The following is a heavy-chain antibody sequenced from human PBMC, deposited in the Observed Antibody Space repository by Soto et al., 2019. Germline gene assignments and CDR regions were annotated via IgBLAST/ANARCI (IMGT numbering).Heavy chain of an antibody. V-gene: IGHV1-18*01. CDR1: GYTFTSYG. CDR2: ISAYNGNT. D-gene: IGHD6-13*01. J-gene: IGHJ6*02. CDR3: ARDIKSSSWYRDYYYGMDV. Sequence: ASVKVSCKASGYTFTSYGISWVRQAPGQGLGWMGWISAYNGNTNYAQKLQGRVTMTTDTSTSTAYMELRSLRSDDTAVYYCARDIKSSSWYRDYYYGMDVWGQGTTVTVSS.